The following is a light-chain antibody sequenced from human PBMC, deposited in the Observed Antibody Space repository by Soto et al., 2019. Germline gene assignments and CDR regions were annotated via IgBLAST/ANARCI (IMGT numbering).Light chain of an antibody. J-gene: IGKJ1*01. CDR2: GAF. Sequence: EIVMTQSPVTLSVSPGERVTLSCRASQSVSSNLAWYRQKPGQAPSLLIYGAFTRATGIPARFSGTGSGTEFTLTISSLQSEDFALYYCQQYNDWPLTFGQGTRWIS. CDR1: QSVSSN. CDR3: QQYNDWPLT. V-gene: IGKV3-15*01.